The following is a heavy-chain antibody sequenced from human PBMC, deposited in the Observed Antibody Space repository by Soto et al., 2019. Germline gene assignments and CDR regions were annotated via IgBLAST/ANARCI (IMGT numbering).Heavy chain of an antibody. J-gene: IGHJ5*02. CDR2: ISYDGSNK. CDR3: AKDVDFWSGYYYP. Sequence: QVQLVESGGGVVQPGRSLRLSCAASGFTFSSYGMHWVRQAPGQGLEWVAVISYDGSNKYYADSVKGRFTLSRDNSKNTLYLQMNSLRAEDTAVYYCAKDVDFWSGYYYPWGQGTLVTVSS. CDR1: GFTFSSYG. V-gene: IGHV3-30*18. D-gene: IGHD3-3*01.